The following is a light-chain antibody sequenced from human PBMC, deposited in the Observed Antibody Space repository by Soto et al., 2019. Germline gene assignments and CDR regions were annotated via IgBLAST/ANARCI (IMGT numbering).Light chain of an antibody. CDR3: AAWDDSLSVVA. V-gene: IGLV1-44*01. Sequence: QAVVAQPPSASGTPGQRVTISCSGSNSNIGSNTVNWYQQFPGTAPKLLIHTNDQRPSGVPDRFSGSKSGTSASLAISGLQSDDESDYYCAAWDDSLSVVAFGGGTQLTVL. CDR1: NSNIGSNT. CDR2: TND. J-gene: IGLJ2*01.